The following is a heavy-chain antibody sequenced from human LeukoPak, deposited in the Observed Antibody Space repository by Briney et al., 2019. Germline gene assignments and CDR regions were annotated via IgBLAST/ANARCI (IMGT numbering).Heavy chain of an antibody. CDR3: ARGPGIAAAGSKFDY. CDR2: IIPIFGTA. D-gene: IGHD6-13*01. J-gene: IGHJ4*02. Sequence: ASVKLSCKASGGTFSSYAISWVRQAPGQGLEWMGGIIPIFGTANYAQKFKGRVTITRDKSTSTAYMELSSLRAEDTAVYYCARGPGIAAAGSKFDYWGQGTLVTVSS. V-gene: IGHV1-69*05. CDR1: GGTFSSYA.